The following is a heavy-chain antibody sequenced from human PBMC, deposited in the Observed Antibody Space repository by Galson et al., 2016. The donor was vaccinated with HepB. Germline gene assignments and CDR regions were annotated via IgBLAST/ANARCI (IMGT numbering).Heavy chain of an antibody. CDR1: GASVTSYY. CDR3: ARQQVGNNWFDP. J-gene: IGHJ5*02. Sequence: SETLSLTCTVSGASVTSYYWSWIRQPPGKGLEWIGCMYYSGRTDYSPSLKRRVTMSADTSKNQFSLRLSSVTAADTAVYYGARQQVGNNWFDPWGQGTLVTVSS. CDR2: MYYSGRT. V-gene: IGHV4-59*02.